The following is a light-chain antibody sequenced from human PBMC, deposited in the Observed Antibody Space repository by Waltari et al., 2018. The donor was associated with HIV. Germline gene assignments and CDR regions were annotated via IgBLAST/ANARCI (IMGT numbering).Light chain of an antibody. CDR2: EVS. V-gene: IGLV2-8*01. Sequence: QSALTQPPSASGSPGQSVPISCTGTSSDVGGYNYVSWYQQHPGNAPKLMIDEVSKRPSGVPDRFSGSKSGNTASLTVSGLQAEDEADYYCSSYAGSNDFGVFGGGTKLTVL. CDR3: SSYAGSNDFGV. CDR1: SSDVGGYNY. J-gene: IGLJ2*01.